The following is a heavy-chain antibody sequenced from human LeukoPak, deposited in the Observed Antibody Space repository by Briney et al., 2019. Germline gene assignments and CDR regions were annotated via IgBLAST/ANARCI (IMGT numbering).Heavy chain of an antibody. V-gene: IGHV3-7*01. CDR2: IKPDGSEK. D-gene: IGHD1-20*01. CDR3: ASSNWNDRAFDI. Sequence: GGSLRLSCAASGFTFTSCWMNWVRQAPGKGLEWVANIKPDGSEKYYVDSVKGRFTISRDNAKNSLFLQMNSLRAEDTAVYYCASSNWNDRAFDIWGQGTMVAVSS. CDR1: GFTFTSCW. J-gene: IGHJ3*02.